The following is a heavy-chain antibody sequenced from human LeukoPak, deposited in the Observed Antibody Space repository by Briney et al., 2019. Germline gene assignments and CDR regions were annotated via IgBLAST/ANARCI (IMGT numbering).Heavy chain of an antibody. CDR2: VHLNGRS. V-gene: IGHV4-4*02. CDR1: GGSISATNW. Sequence: SETLSLTCDVSGGSISATNWWTWVRQPPGGGLEGIGEVHLNGRSHYSPSLESRVTMSADMSENHISLHLTSVTAADTAVYYCAREGGFYRPLDYTGPGTLVIVSS. CDR3: AREGGFYRPLDY. J-gene: IGHJ4*02. D-gene: IGHD2/OR15-2a*01.